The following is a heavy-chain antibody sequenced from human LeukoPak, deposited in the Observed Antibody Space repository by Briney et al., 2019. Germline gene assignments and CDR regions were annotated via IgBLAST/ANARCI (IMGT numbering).Heavy chain of an antibody. D-gene: IGHD2-2*01. CDR2: INPNSGGT. Sequence: ASVKVSCKASGYTFTGYYMHWVRQAPGQGLEWMEWINPNSGGTNYAQKFQGRVTMTRDTSISTAYMELSRLRSDDTAVYYCARDRGVPAAHVGWFDPWGQGTLVTVSS. CDR1: GYTFTGYY. CDR3: ARDRGVPAAHVGWFDP. V-gene: IGHV1-2*02. J-gene: IGHJ5*02.